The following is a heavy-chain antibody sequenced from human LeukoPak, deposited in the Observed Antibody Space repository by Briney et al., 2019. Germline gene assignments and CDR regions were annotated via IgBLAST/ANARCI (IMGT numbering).Heavy chain of an antibody. Sequence: PGRSLRLSCAASGFTFDDYAMHWVRQAPGKGLEWVSAISGSGGSTYYADSVKGRFTISRDNSKNTLYLQMNSLRAEDTAVYYCAKDVGAGEFDYWGQGTLVTVSS. CDR1: GFTFDDYA. V-gene: IGHV3-23*01. D-gene: IGHD1-26*01. CDR3: AKDVGAGEFDY. CDR2: ISGSGGST. J-gene: IGHJ4*02.